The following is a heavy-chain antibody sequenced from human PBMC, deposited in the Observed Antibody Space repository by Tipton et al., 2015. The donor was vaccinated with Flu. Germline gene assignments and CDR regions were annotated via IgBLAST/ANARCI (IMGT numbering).Heavy chain of an antibody. CDR2: INHSGST. CDR3: ARRTKGTMVRGVIVNWFDP. J-gene: IGHJ5*02. CDR1: GGSFSGYY. Sequence: LRLSCAVYGGSFSGYYWSWIRQPPGKGLEWIGEINHSGSTNYNPSLKSRVTISVDTSKNQFSLKLSSGTAADTAVYYCARRTKGTMVRGVIVNWFDPWGQGTLVTVSS. D-gene: IGHD3-10*01. V-gene: IGHV4-34*01.